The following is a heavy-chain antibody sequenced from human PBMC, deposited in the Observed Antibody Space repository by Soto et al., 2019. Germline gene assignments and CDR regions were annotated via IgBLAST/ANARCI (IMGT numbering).Heavy chain of an antibody. CDR2: IIPILGIA. CDR3: ARGVVVTASLGAFDI. Sequence: QVQLVQSGAEVKKPGSSVKVSCKASGGTFSSYTISWVRQAPGQGLEWMGRIIPILGIANYAQKFHGRVTITADKSTSTAYMELSSLRSEDTAVYYCARGVVVTASLGAFDIWGQGTMVTVSS. D-gene: IGHD2-21*02. J-gene: IGHJ3*02. V-gene: IGHV1-69*02. CDR1: GGTFSSYT.